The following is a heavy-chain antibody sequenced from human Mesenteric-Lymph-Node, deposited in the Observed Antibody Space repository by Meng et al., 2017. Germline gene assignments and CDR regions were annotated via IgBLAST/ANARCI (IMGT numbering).Heavy chain of an antibody. V-gene: IGHV3-74*01. CDR2: INSDGSST. CDR1: GFTFSSYW. D-gene: IGHD7-27*01. CDR3: ARVIGLGIADY. J-gene: IGHJ4*02. Sequence: GESLKISCAASGFTFSSYWMHWVRQAPGKGLVWVSRINSDGSSTSYADSVKGRFTISRDNAKNTLYLQMNSLRAEDTAVYYCARVIGLGIADYWGQGTLVTVSS.